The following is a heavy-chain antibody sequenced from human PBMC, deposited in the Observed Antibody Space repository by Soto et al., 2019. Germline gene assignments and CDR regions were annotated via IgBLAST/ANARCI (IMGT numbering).Heavy chain of an antibody. CDR1: GFNFSSYW. V-gene: IGHV3-74*01. J-gene: IGHJ6*02. Sequence: GGSLRLSCAASGFNFSSYWMHWVRQAPGKGLVWVSRINSDGSSTSYADSVKGRFTISRDNAKNTLYLQMNSLRAEDTAVYYCARAIGYYYYGMDVWGQGTTVTVSS. CDR3: ARAIGYYYYGMDV. CDR2: INSDGSST.